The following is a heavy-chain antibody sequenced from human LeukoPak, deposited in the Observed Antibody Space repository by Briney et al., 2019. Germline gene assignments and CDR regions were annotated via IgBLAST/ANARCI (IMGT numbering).Heavy chain of an antibody. J-gene: IGHJ3*02. CDR2: ISGSGGST. CDR3: ANNIVPAAYHDAFDI. D-gene: IGHD2-2*01. CDR1: GFTFSSYA. Sequence: GGSLRLSCAASGFTFSSYAMSWVRQAPGKGLEWVSAISGSGGSTYYADSVKGRFTISRDNSKNTLYLQTNSLRAEDTAVYYCANNIVPAAYHDAFDIWGQGTMVTVSS. V-gene: IGHV3-23*01.